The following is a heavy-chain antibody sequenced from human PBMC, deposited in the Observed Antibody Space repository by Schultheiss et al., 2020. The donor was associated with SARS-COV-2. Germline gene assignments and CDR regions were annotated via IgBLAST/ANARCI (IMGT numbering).Heavy chain of an antibody. CDR1: GFTFSSYA. CDR3: ARDIVPGDIVVVPAAIRRYYYGMDV. D-gene: IGHD2-2*02. Sequence: GGSLRLSCAASGFTFSSYAMHWVRQAPGKGLEWVAVISYDGSNKYYADSVKGRFTISRDNSKNSLYLQMNSLRAEDTAVYYCARDIVPGDIVVVPAAIRRYYYGMDVWGQGTTVTVSS. J-gene: IGHJ6*02. CDR2: ISYDGSNK. V-gene: IGHV3-30*07.